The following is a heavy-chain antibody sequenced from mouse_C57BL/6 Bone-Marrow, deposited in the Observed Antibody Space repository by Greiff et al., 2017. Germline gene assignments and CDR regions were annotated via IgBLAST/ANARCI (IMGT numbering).Heavy chain of an antibody. CDR2: IWSGGST. J-gene: IGHJ3*01. Sequence: VQLQQSGPGLVQPSQSLSITCTVSGFSLTSYGVHWVRQSPGKGLEWLGVIWSGGSTDYNAAFISRLSISKDNSKSQVFFKMNSLQADDTAIYYCARPDFAYWGQGTLVTVSA. CDR1: GFSLTSYG. CDR3: ARPDFAY. V-gene: IGHV2-2*01.